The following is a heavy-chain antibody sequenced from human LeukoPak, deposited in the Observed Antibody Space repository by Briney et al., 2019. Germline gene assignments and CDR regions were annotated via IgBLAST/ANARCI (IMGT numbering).Heavy chain of an antibody. V-gene: IGHV3-23*01. J-gene: IGHJ3*02. D-gene: IGHD1-26*01. Sequence: GGSLRLSCVASGFTFSTSAMSWVRQAPGKGLEWVSAISGSGGSTYYADSVKDRFTISRDNSKNTLYLQMNSLRAEDTAVYYCAKESGSYPAGDAFDIWGQGTMVTVSS. CDR2: ISGSGGST. CDR1: GFTFSTSA. CDR3: AKESGSYPAGDAFDI.